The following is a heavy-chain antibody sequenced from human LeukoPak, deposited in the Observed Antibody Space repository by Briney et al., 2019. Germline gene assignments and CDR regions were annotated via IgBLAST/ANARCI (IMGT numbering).Heavy chain of an antibody. D-gene: IGHD6-13*01. CDR1: GFTSSSYS. CDR3: ATSQYSSSWYPFDY. V-gene: IGHV3-21*01. CDR2: ISSSSSYI. Sequence: GGSLRLSCAASGFTSSSYSMNWVRQAPGKGLEWVSSISSSSSYIYYADSVKGRFTISRDNAKNSLYLQMNSLRAEDTAVYYCATSQYSSSWYPFDYWGQGTLVTVSS. J-gene: IGHJ4*02.